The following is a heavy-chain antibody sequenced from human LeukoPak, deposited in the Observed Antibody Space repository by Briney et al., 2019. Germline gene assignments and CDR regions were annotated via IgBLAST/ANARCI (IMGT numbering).Heavy chain of an antibody. Sequence: GGSLRLSCAASGFTFSSYGMHWVRQAPGKGLEWVAVIWYDGSNKYYADSVKGRFTITRDNSKNTLYLQMNSLRAEDTAVYYCARGPSHRSSTSFPFDPWGQGTLVTVSS. D-gene: IGHD2-2*01. CDR2: IWYDGSNK. J-gene: IGHJ5*02. CDR1: GFTFSSYG. CDR3: ARGPSHRSSTSFPFDP. V-gene: IGHV3-33*01.